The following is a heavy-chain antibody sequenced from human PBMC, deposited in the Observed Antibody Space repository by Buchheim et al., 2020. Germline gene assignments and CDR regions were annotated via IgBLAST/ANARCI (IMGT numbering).Heavy chain of an antibody. CDR3: VRDLSWSFDC. Sequence: EVQLAESGGGLIQPGGSLRLSCSASGLTFGVESMNWVRQAAGKGLEWISRIRSAGGSYADSVKGRFTISTDKAKSSLYLQMSSLRIEDTAVYFCVRDLSWSFDCLGQG. CDR2: IRSAGG. J-gene: IGHJ4*02. V-gene: IGHV3-48*01. CDR1: GLTFGVES. D-gene: IGHD3-3*01.